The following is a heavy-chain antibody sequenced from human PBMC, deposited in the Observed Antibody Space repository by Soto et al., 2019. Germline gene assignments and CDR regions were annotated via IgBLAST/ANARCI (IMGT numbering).Heavy chain of an antibody. CDR1: GFTFSSYT. CDR2: ISSSRSYI. J-gene: IGHJ5*02. V-gene: IGHV3-21*01. Sequence: EAQLVESGGGLVKPGGSLRHSCAASGFTFSSYTMNWVRQAPRKGLELVSSISSSRSYIYYADSVKGRSTISRDKGENSLYLQMTSLRAEDTAVYYCARGVFCSSTSCYLPPFDHWGQGTLVTFSS. CDR3: ARGVFCSSTSCYLPPFDH. D-gene: IGHD2-2*01.